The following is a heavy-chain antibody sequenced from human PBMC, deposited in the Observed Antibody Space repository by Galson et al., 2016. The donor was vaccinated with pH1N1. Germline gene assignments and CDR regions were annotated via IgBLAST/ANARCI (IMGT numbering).Heavy chain of an antibody. V-gene: IGHV5-51*03. Sequence: QSGAEVKKPGESLKISCKASGYRFTSYWIAWVRQAPGKGLEWVGVVNPGGSTIRYGPPFQGQVTISSDKSINTAYLQWISLKASDTATYYCARQYDFGDYRGNAFDIWGQGTMVIVSS. CDR1: GYRFTSYW. D-gene: IGHD4-17*01. CDR3: ARQYDFGDYRGNAFDI. J-gene: IGHJ3*02. CDR2: VNPGGSTI.